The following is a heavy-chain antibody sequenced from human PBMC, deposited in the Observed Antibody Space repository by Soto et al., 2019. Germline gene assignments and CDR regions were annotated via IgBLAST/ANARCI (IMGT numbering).Heavy chain of an antibody. CDR3: ARETLSYYYGMDV. V-gene: IGHV6-1*01. Sequence: QTRSLTCAISGYSVSSNSAAWNLIRQSPSRGLEWLGRTYYRSKWYNDYAVSVKSRITINPDTSKNQFSLQLNSVTPEDTAVYYCARETLSYYYGMDVWGQGTTVTVSS. J-gene: IGHJ6*02. CDR1: GYSVSSNSAA. CDR2: TYYRSKWYN.